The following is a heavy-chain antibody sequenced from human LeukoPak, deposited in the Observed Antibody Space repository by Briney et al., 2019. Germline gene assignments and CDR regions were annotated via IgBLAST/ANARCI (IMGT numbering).Heavy chain of an antibody. CDR3: ARELTSRYYYDSSGNN. Sequence: GGSLRLSCAASGFTFSSYSMNWVRQAPGKGLEWVSSISSSSSYIYYADSVKGRFTISRDNAKNSLYLKMNSLRAEDTAVYYCARELTSRYYYDSSGNNWGQGTLVTVSS. CDR1: GFTFSSYS. J-gene: IGHJ4*02. CDR2: ISSSSSYI. D-gene: IGHD3-22*01. V-gene: IGHV3-21*01.